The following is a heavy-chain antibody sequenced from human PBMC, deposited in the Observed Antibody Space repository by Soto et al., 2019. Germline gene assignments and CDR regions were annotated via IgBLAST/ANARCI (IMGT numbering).Heavy chain of an antibody. D-gene: IGHD2-8*01. J-gene: IGHJ6*03. Sequence: GGSLRVPRAAAGFKFSSHWMSWVSQAPGKGLEWVANIKQDGSEKYYVDSVKGRFTISRDNAKNSLYLQMNSLRAEDTAVYYCAREIYCTNGVCSLVYYYYYYMDVWVKGTTVTVSS. CDR2: IKQDGSEK. CDR1: GFKFSSHW. CDR3: AREIYCTNGVCSLVYYYYYYMDV. V-gene: IGHV3-7*01.